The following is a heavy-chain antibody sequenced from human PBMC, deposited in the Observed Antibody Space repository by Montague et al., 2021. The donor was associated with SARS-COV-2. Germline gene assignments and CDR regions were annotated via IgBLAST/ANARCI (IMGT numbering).Heavy chain of an antibody. CDR2: INNSGST. Sequence: SXTLSLTCAVYGGSFSGHYWSRIRQPPGKGLEWIGEINNSGSTNYNPSLKSRVTISVDTSKNQFSLKLHSVTAADTAVYYCARGRIEVSMIVVVLTGASYYMDVWGKGTTVTVSS. V-gene: IGHV4-34*01. CDR1: GGSFSGHY. J-gene: IGHJ6*03. D-gene: IGHD3-22*01. CDR3: ARGRIEVSMIVVVLTGASYYMDV.